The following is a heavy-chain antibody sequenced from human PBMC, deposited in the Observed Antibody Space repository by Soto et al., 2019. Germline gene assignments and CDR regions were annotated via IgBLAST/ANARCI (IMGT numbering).Heavy chain of an antibody. D-gene: IGHD3-10*01. V-gene: IGHV3-53*01. Sequence: GGSLGLSCADSGFTVISNYMSWVRQAPGKGLEWVSVIYSGGSTYYADSVKGRFTISRDNSKNTLYLQMNSLRAEDTAVYYCATGDYYYYGMDVWGQGTTVTVSS. CDR3: ATGDYYYYGMDV. CDR2: IYSGGST. J-gene: IGHJ6*02. CDR1: GFTVISNY.